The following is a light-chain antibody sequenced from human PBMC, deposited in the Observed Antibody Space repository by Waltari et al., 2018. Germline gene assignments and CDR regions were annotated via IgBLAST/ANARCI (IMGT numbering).Light chain of an antibody. V-gene: IGLV1-44*01. Sequence: QSVLTQPPSASGTPGQRVTISCSGTYSNIGHNVVNWYQQFHGKAPDLPIYRNDQGPSWFPDRFSGSTSSSSASLAISGRQSEAEADYNCAAWDDSLNGHWVFGGWTKVTVL. J-gene: IGLJ3*02. CDR3: AAWDDSLNGHWV. CDR2: RND. CDR1: YSNIGHNV.